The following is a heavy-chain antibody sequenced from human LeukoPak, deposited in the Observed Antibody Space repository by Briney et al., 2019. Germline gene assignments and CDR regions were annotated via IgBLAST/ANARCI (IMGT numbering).Heavy chain of an antibody. V-gene: IGHV1-46*01. J-gene: IGHJ4*02. CDR1: GYTFTSYY. D-gene: IGHD1-1*01. CDR2: INPSGGST. CDR3: ARGTTDDY. Sequence: ASVKVSCKASGYTFTSYYIDWVRQAPGQGLEWMGVINPSGGSTRYAQKFQGRVTMTGDPSTRAVYMELSSLTSDDTAVYYCARGTTDDYWGQGTPVTVSS.